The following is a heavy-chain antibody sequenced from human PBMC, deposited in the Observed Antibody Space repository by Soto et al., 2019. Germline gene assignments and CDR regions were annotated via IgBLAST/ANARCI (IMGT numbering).Heavy chain of an antibody. CDR3: ARGSHGASGIDY. CDR2: IWYDGSNK. J-gene: IGHJ4*02. Sequence: GGSLRLSCEGSGFTFSNYGIHWVRQAPGMGLDWVAVIWYDGSNKYYSESVKGRFTIYRENSKNTVFLEMSSLRAEDTAVYYCARGSHGASGIDYWGPGSMVTVSS. D-gene: IGHD6-19*01. CDR1: GFTFSNYG. V-gene: IGHV3-33*01.